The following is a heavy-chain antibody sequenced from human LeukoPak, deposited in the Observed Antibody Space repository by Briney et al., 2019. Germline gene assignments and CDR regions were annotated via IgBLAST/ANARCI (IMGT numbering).Heavy chain of an antibody. CDR3: YCAVEDY. J-gene: IGHJ4*02. CDR1: GFTFSSYW. CDR2: IKQDGSEK. Sequence: GGSLRLSCATSGFTFSSYWMSWVRQAPGKGLEWVANIKQDGSEKNYVDSVKGRFTISRDNAKNPLYLQMNSLRAEDTAVYYCYCAVEDYWGQGTLVTVSS. D-gene: IGHD2-15*01. V-gene: IGHV3-7*01.